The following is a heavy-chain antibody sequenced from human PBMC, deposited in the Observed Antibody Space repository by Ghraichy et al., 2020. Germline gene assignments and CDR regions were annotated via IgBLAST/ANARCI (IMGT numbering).Heavy chain of an antibody. V-gene: IGHV3-23*01. J-gene: IGHJ1*01. CDR3: AKDVGRGGGSCFHH. D-gene: IGHD2-15*01. Sequence: GGSLRLSCAASGFTFSSYAMSWVRQAPGKGLEWVSAISGSGGNTYYADSVKGRFTFSRDNSTNTLYLQMNSLRAEDTAVYYWAKDVGRGGGSCFHHWGQGTLVTVSS. CDR2: ISGSGGNT. CDR1: GFTFSSYA.